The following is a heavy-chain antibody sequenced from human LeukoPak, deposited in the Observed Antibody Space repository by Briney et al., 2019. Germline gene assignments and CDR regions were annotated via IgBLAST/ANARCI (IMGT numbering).Heavy chain of an antibody. CDR1: GYPFSTYS. J-gene: IGHJ4*02. V-gene: IGHV3-48*01. Sequence: GGSLRLSCAASGYPFSTYSMNWVRQAPGKGLEWVSYISSGSSTIYYADSVKGRFAISRDNAKNSLYLEMNSLRAEDTAVYYCANSAGGSCYYRPLDYWGQGTLVTVSS. D-gene: IGHD3-22*01. CDR2: ISSGSSTI. CDR3: ANSAGGSCYYRPLDY.